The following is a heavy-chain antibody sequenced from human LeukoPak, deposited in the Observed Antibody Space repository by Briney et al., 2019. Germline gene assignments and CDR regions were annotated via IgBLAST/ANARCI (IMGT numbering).Heavy chain of an antibody. Sequence: SETLSLTCTVSGGSISSYYWSWIRQPAGKGLEWIGRIYTSGSTNYTPSLKSRVTMSVDTSKNQFSLKLSSVTAADTAVYYCAREIDNYGDYEAFDIWGQGTMVTVSS. CDR1: GGSISSYY. V-gene: IGHV4-4*07. CDR3: AREIDNYGDYEAFDI. D-gene: IGHD4-17*01. J-gene: IGHJ3*02. CDR2: IYTSGST.